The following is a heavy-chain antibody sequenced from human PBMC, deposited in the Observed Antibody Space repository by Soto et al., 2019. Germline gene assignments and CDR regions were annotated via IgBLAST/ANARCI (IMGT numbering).Heavy chain of an antibody. D-gene: IGHD3-10*01. V-gene: IGHV1-18*01. CDR1: GYTFTSYG. CDR3: ATLVLLWFGELRPDAFDI. J-gene: IGHJ3*02. Sequence: ASVKVSCKASGYTFTSYGISWVRQAPGQGLEWMGWIGAYNGNTNYAQKLQGRVTMTTDTSTSTAYMELRSLRSDDTAVYYCATLVLLWFGELRPDAFDIWGQGTMVTVSS. CDR2: IGAYNGNT.